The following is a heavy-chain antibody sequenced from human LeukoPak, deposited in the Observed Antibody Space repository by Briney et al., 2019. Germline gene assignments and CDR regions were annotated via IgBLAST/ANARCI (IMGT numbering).Heavy chain of an antibody. CDR2: IKKDASER. V-gene: IGHV3-7*01. CDR1: GFTFTAYW. Sequence: GGSLRLSCAASGFTFTAYWMTWVRQAPGKGLGWLASIKKDASERHYVDSVEGRFTISRDNTKNTLYLQMNSLRAEDTAVYYCAREVELTLWGQGTLVTVSS. D-gene: IGHD1-7*01. CDR3: AREVELTL. J-gene: IGHJ4*02.